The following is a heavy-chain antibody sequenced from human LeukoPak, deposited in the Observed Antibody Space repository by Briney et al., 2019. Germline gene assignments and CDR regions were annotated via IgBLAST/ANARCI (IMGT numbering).Heavy chain of an antibody. CDR2: IYYSGST. D-gene: IGHD3-22*01. CDR3: ARHAHYYDSSGLGTDAFDI. J-gene: IGHJ3*02. V-gene: IGHV4-59*08. CDR1: GDSISSYY. Sequence: SETLSLTCTVSGDSISSYYWSWIRQPPGKGLEWIGYIYYSGSTNYNPSLKSRVPISVDTSKNHFSLKLSSVTAADTAVYYCARHAHYYDSSGLGTDAFDIWGQGTMVTVSS.